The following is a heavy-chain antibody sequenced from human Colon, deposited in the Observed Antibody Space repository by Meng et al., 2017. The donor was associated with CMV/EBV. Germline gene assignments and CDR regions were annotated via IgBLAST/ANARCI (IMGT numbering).Heavy chain of an antibody. V-gene: IGHV3-74*01. D-gene: IGHD1-1*01. Sequence: PGGSLSVSCLVSGFSPDDLLVNWVRPAPRKGPLWVSRIHSGGTSISYADSVKGRFTISGDNAKNTVYLQMNSLRDEDTAVYYCLKLPPGYWGQGTLVTVSS. CDR1: GFSPDDLL. CDR3: LKLPPGY. J-gene: IGHJ4*02. CDR2: IHSGGTSI.